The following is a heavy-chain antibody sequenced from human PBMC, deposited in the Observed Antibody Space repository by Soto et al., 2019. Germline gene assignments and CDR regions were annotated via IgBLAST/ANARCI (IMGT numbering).Heavy chain of an antibody. D-gene: IGHD1-26*01. CDR2: ISAYNGNT. Sequence: VKVSCKASGYTFTSYGISWVRQAPGQGLEWMGWISAYNGNTNYAQKLQGRVTMTTDTSTSTAYMELRSLRSDDTAVYYCARDSVAIVGAGVYNWFDPWGQGTLVTVSS. V-gene: IGHV1-18*04. J-gene: IGHJ5*02. CDR1: GYTFTSYG. CDR3: ARDSVAIVGAGVYNWFDP.